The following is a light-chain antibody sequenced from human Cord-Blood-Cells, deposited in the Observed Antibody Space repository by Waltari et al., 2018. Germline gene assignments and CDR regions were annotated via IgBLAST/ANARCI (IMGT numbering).Light chain of an antibody. V-gene: IGKV1D-12*01. CDR3: QQAASFPLT. CDR1: QGIRSW. Sequence: DIQMTQSPSSVSASVGDRVTITCRASQGIRSWLAWFQQKPGKAPNLLIDAASSLQSGVPSRFSGSGSGTDFTLTSSSLQPEDFATYYCQQAASFPLTFGGGTKVEIK. CDR2: AAS. J-gene: IGKJ4*01.